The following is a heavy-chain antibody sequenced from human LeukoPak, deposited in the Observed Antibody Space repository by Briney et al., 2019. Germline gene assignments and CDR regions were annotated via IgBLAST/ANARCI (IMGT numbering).Heavy chain of an antibody. J-gene: IGHJ5*02. Sequence: SVKVSCKASGGTFSSYAISWVRQAPGQGLEWMGGIIPIFGTANYAQEFQGRVTITADESTSTAYMELSSLRSEDTAVYYCARDLRGLQGSDPWGQGTLVTVSS. CDR3: ARDLRGLQGSDP. D-gene: IGHD4-11*01. V-gene: IGHV1-69*01. CDR2: IIPIFGTA. CDR1: GGTFSSYA.